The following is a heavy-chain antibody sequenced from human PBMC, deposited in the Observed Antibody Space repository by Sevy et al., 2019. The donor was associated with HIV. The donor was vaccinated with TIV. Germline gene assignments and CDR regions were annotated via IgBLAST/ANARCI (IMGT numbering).Heavy chain of an antibody. V-gene: IGHV3-30*02. D-gene: IGHD5-18*01. CDR1: GFIFSNYA. CDR2: LRHDGNNK. J-gene: IGHJ4*02. Sequence: GGSLRLSCAASGFIFSNYAMHWVRQAPGKGLEGVAFLRHDGNNKYYRDSVKGRFTTSRDNTKNTVFLQMNSLRADDTAMYYCAKESGYAYGHDYWGQGTLVTVSS. CDR3: AKESGYAYGHDY.